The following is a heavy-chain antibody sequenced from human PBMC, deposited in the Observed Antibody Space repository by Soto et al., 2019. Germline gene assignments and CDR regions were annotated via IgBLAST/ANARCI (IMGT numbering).Heavy chain of an antibody. CDR2: IYYSGST. Sequence: QVQLQESGPGLVKPSETLSLTCTVSGGSISSYYWSWIRQPPGKGLEWIGYIYYSGSTNYNPSLKSRVTISVDTSKNQFSLKLSSVTAADTAVYYCARQWGSGWHFDYWGQGTLVTVSS. D-gene: IGHD6-19*01. V-gene: IGHV4-59*08. CDR1: GGSISSYY. J-gene: IGHJ4*02. CDR3: ARQWGSGWHFDY.